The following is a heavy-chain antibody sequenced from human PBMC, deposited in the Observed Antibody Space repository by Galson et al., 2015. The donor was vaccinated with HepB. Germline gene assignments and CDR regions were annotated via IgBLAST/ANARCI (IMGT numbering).Heavy chain of an antibody. CDR1: GYTFTSYG. D-gene: IGHD3-22*01. J-gene: IGHJ4*02. Sequence: SVKVSCKASGYTFTSYGISWVRQAPGQGLEWMGWISAYNGNTNYAQKLQGRVTMTTDTSTSTAYMELRSLRSDDTAVYYCARFGLGYYYDSSGLDYWGQGTLVTVSS. V-gene: IGHV1-18*04. CDR2: ISAYNGNT. CDR3: ARFGLGYYYDSSGLDY.